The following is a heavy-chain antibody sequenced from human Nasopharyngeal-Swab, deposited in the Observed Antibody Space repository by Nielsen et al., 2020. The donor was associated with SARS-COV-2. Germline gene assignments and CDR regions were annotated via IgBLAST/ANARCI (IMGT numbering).Heavy chain of an antibody. J-gene: IGHJ6*02. Sequence: GESLKISCAASGFTFSSYDMHWVRQAPGKGLEWVSLISGDGGSTYYADSVKGRFTISRDNSKNSLYLQMNSLRAEDTALYYCAKDKSYGSGNGMDVWGQGTTVTVSS. D-gene: IGHD3-10*01. V-gene: IGHV3-43*02. CDR3: AKDKSYGSGNGMDV. CDR2: ISGDGGST. CDR1: GFTFSSYD.